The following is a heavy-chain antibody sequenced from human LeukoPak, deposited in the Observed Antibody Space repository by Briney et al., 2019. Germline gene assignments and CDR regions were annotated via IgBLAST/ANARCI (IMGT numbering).Heavy chain of an antibody. CDR2: ISGSGGST. J-gene: IGHJ6*03. CDR1: GFTFSNYS. CDR3: AKTYHHFDWLLSYYYYYMDV. D-gene: IGHD3-9*01. V-gene: IGHV3-23*01. Sequence: SGGSLRLSCTASGFTFSNYSMNWVRQAPGKGLEWVSAISGSGGSTYYADSVKGRFTISRDNSKNTLYLQMNSLRAEDTAVYYCAKTYHHFDWLLSYYYYYMDVWGKGTTVTVSS.